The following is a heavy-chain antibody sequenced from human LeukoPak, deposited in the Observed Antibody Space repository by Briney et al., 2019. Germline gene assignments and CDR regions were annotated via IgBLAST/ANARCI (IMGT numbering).Heavy chain of an antibody. V-gene: IGHV3-30*04. D-gene: IGHD6-13*01. CDR3: TRPLEGGSSWYNPPAL. Sequence: GRSLRLSCAASGFIFSSYAMHWVRQAPGKGLEWVAVISYDGSDKFYADSVKGRFTISRDNSMNTLSLQMNSLRAEDTAVYYCTRPLEGGSSWYNPPALRGQGTLVTVSS. CDR2: ISYDGSDK. CDR1: GFIFSSYA. J-gene: IGHJ4*02.